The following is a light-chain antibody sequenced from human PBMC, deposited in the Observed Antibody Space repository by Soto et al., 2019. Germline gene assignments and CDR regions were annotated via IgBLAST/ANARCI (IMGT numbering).Light chain of an antibody. CDR1: SSDVGGYNY. CDR2: EVS. V-gene: IGLV2-14*01. CDR3: SSYTSSSTYV. J-gene: IGLJ1*01. Sequence: QSVLTQPASVSGSPGQSITISCTGTSSDVGGYNYVSWYQQHPGKAPKLMIYEVSNRPSGVSNRFSGSKPGNTASLTISGLQAEDEADYYCSSYTSSSTYVFGTGTKLTVL.